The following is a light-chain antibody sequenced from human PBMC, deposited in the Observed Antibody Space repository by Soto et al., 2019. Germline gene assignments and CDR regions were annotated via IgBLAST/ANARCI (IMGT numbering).Light chain of an antibody. CDR1: SSDIGAYNY. Sequence: QSVLTQPRSVSGSPGQSVTISCTGTSSDIGAYNYVSWYQQHPGKAPKLMIYDVIKRPSGVPDRFSGSKSGNTASLTISGLQAEDEADYYCCSYVGSYSVVFGGGTKVTVL. CDR3: CSYVGSYSVV. CDR2: DVI. J-gene: IGLJ2*01. V-gene: IGLV2-11*01.